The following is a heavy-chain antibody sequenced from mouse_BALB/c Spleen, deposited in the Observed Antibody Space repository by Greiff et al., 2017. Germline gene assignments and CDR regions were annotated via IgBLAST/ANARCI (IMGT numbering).Heavy chain of an antibody. CDR3: TRVIPFAY. CDR2: IRLKSNNYAT. V-gene: IGHV6-6*02. Sequence: DVMLVESGGGLVQPGGSMKLSCVASGFTFSNYWMNWVRQSPEKGLEWVAEIRLKSNNYATHYAESVKGRFTISRDDSKSSVYLQMNNLRAEDTGIYYCTRVIPFAYWGQGTLATVSA. CDR1: GFTFSNYW. J-gene: IGHJ3*01.